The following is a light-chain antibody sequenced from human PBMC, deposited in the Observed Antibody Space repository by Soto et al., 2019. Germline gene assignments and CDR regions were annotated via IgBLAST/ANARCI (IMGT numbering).Light chain of an antibody. CDR3: HPYLYRRYT. J-gene: IGKJ2*01. CDR1: QSVTSDY. Sequence: EIVWTQSPDTLSLSPGEGVTLSCRASQSVTSDYLAWYQQKPGQAPRLLIYGASSRATGIPDRFSGSGSGTDFTLTISRLEPEVFAVYYCHPYLYRRYTFGQGTKLDI. CDR2: GAS. V-gene: IGKV3-20*01.